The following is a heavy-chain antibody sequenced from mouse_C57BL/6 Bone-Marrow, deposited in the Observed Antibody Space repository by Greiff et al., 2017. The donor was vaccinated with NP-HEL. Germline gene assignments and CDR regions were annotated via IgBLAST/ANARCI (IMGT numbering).Heavy chain of an antibody. V-gene: IGHV1-42*01. CDR3: GHDYDGFAY. J-gene: IGHJ3*01. CDR1: GYSFTGYY. D-gene: IGHD2-4*01. CDR2: INPSTGGT. Sequence: VQLQQSGPELVKPGASVKISCKASGYSFTGYYMNWVKQSPEKSLEWIGEINPSTGGTTYNQKFKAKATLTVDKSSSTAYMQLKSLTSEDSAVYYCGHDYDGFAYWGQGTLVTVSA.